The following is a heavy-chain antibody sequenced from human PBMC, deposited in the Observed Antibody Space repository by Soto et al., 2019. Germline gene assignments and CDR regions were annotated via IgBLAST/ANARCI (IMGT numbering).Heavy chain of an antibody. CDR3: ARDEGGGTGSYYRYFDY. V-gene: IGHV4-31*03. J-gene: IGHJ4*02. CDR1: GASISVHTYY. D-gene: IGHD3-10*01. Sequence: QVHLQESGPGLVKPSQTLSLTCTVSGASISVHTYYWSWVRQLPGKGLESIGHIYNTGSTYYNPSLKSRLPIFLDTSKNLFSLKLNSVTAAGTDVYYCARDEGGGTGSYYRYFDYWGQGILVTVSS. CDR2: IYNTGST.